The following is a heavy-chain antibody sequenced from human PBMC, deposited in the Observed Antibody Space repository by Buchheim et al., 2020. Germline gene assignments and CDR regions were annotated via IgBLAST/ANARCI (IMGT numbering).Heavy chain of an antibody. CDR1: GFTFSSYG. J-gene: IGHJ6*02. V-gene: IGHV3-33*01. Sequence: QVQLVESGGGVVQPGRSLRLSCAASGFTFSSYGMHWVRQAPGKGLEWVAVIWYDGSNKYYADSVKGRFTISRDNSKNTLYLQMNSLRAEDTAVDYCARDSAPPDILTGYSTERGMDVWGQGTT. D-gene: IGHD3-9*01. CDR2: IWYDGSNK. CDR3: ARDSAPPDILTGYSTERGMDV.